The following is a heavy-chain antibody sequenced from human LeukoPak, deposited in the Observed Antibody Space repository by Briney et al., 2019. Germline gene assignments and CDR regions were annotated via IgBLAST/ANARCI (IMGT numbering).Heavy chain of an antibody. V-gene: IGHV3-30-3*01. CDR3: ARALVGYSSGWYQGGY. D-gene: IGHD6-19*01. Sequence: GGSLRLSCAASGFTFSSYAMHWDRQAPGKGLEWVAVISYDGSNKYYADSVKGRFTISRDNSKNTLYLQMNSLRAEDTAVYYCARALVGYSSGWYQGGYWGQGTLVTVSS. J-gene: IGHJ4*02. CDR2: ISYDGSNK. CDR1: GFTFSSYA.